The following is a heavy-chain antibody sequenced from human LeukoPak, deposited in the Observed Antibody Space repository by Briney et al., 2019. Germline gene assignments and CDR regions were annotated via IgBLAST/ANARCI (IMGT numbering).Heavy chain of an antibody. CDR2: ISGSGGST. CDR1: GFTFSSYA. D-gene: IGHD3-22*01. V-gene: IGHV3-23*01. CDR3: ARDGGPYYYDSSGYLVEYFQH. J-gene: IGHJ1*01. Sequence: GGSLRLSCAASGFTFSSYAMSWVRQAPGKGLEWVSAISGSGGSTYYADSVKGRFTISRDNSKNTLYLQMNSLRAEDTAVYYCARDGGPYYYDSSGYLVEYFQHWGQGTLVTVSS.